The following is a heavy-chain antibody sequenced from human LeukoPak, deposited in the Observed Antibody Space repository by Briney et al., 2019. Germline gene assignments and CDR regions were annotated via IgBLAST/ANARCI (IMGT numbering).Heavy chain of an antibody. Sequence: SETLSLTSTVSGGSIISYYWSWIRQPAGKGLEWIGRIYNSGNTNYNPSLRSRVTMSVDTSKNQFSLRLSSVTAADTAVYYCARGPYSSGWYSIDYWGQGTLVTVSS. D-gene: IGHD6-19*01. CDR2: IYNSGNT. J-gene: IGHJ4*02. CDR3: ARGPYSSGWYSIDY. V-gene: IGHV4-4*07. CDR1: GGSIISYY.